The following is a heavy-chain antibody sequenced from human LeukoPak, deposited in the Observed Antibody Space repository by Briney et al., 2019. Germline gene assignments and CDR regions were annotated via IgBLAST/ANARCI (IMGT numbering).Heavy chain of an antibody. J-gene: IGHJ5*02. V-gene: IGHV2-5*01. D-gene: IGHD3-9*01. Sequence: TLSLTCTVSGGSISSYYWSWIRQPPGKALEWLALIYWNDDKRYSPSLKSRLTITKDTSKNQVVLTMTNMDPVDTATYYCAHSPLLRYFDWLLAVNWFDPWGQGTLVTVSS. CDR2: IYWNDDK. CDR3: AHSPLLRYFDWLLAVNWFDP. CDR1: GGSISSYYW.